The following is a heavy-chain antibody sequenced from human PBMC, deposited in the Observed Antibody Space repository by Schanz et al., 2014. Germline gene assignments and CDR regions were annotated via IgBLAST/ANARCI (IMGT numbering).Heavy chain of an antibody. Sequence: QVQLVQSGAEVKKPGASVKVSCKASGYTFTSYGINWVRQAPGQGLEWMGWMNPDSGNTGYAQKFQGRVTMTRNTSISTAYMELSSLRSEDTAVYYCARGGLSYSRSWSDHFDHWGQGTLVTVSS. CDR1: GYTFTSYG. V-gene: IGHV1-8*01. CDR3: ARGGLSYSRSWSDHFDH. CDR2: MNPDSGNT. D-gene: IGHD6-13*01. J-gene: IGHJ4*02.